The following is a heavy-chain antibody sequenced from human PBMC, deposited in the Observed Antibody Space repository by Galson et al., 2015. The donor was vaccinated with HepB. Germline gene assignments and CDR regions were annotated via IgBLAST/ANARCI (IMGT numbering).Heavy chain of an antibody. CDR3: EKSGSSSRYGGWYFFDC. CDR2: ISGSGGSK. J-gene: IGHJ4*02. Sequence: SLRLSCAASGFTFSIYGMSWGRQAPGKGLEWVSAISGSGGSKYYGDSVKGRFTISRDSSKNTLYLQMNSPKAEDTAVYFCEKSGSSSRYGGWYFFDCWGQGALVTVSS. D-gene: IGHD6-13*01. V-gene: IGHV3-23*01. CDR1: GFTFSIYG.